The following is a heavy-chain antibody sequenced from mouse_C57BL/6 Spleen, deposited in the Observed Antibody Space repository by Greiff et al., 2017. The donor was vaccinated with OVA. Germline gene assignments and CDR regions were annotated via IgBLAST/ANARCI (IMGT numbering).Heavy chain of an antibody. J-gene: IGHJ4*01. V-gene: IGHV1-54*01. CDR2: INPGSGGT. CDR3: ARGGGLYYYDMDY. CDR1: GYAFTNYL. Sequence: QVQLQQSGAELVRPGTSVKVSCKASGYAFTNYLIEWVKQRPGQGLEWIGVINPGSGGTNYNEKFKGKATLTADKSSSTAYMQLSSLTSEDSAVYFCARGGGLYYYDMDYWGQGTSVTVSS. D-gene: IGHD6-5*01.